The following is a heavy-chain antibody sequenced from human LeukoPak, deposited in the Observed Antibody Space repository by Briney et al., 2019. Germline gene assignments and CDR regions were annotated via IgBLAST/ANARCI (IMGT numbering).Heavy chain of an antibody. CDR1: GFTFGEYY. Sequence: GRCLKLSCAASGFTFGEYYMSCIRHAPGKGLAWDSYISSSGSTIYYAVSVKGRFTISRADAKKSLYLQINSPRAEDPAVYFCARAVTRPYYFDYWGQGTLVTVSS. CDR2: ISSSGSTI. V-gene: IGHV3-11*04. CDR3: ARAVTRPYYFDY. J-gene: IGHJ4*02.